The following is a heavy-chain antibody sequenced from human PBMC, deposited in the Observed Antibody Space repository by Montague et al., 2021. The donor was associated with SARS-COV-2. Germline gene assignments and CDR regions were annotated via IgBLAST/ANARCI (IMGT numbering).Heavy chain of an antibody. Sequence: TLPLTCTVSGGSISSGSYYWSWIRQPAGKGLEWIGRTYTSGSTNYNPSLKSRVTISVDTSKNQFSLKLSSVTAADTAVYYCARGCSGGSCYPNPFSTWGQGTLVTVSS. V-gene: IGHV4-61*02. D-gene: IGHD2-15*01. CDR2: TYTSGST. J-gene: IGHJ5*02. CDR3: ARGCSGGSCYPNPFST. CDR1: GGSISSGSYY.